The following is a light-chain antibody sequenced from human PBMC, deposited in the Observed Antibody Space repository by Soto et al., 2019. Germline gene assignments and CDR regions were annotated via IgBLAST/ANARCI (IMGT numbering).Light chain of an antibody. CDR3: QQYGSSLLT. Sequence: DMVLTQSPGALALPPGERATRSGRASQSASSSYLAWYQQKPGQAPRLLIYGASSRATGIPDRFSGSGSGTDFTLTISRLEPEDFAVYYCQQYGSSLLTFSGVT. CDR2: GAS. CDR1: QSASSSY. J-gene: IGKJ4*01. V-gene: IGKV3-20*01.